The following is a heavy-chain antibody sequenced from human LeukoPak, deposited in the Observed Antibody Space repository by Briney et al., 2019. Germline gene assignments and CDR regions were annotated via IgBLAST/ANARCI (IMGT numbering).Heavy chain of an antibody. CDR1: GGSISSSSYY. CDR2: IYYSGST. V-gene: IGHV4-39*01. Sequence: SETLSLTCTVSGGSISSSSYYWGWIRQPPGKGLEWIGSIYYSGSTYYNPSLKSRVTISVDTSKNQFSLKLSSVTAADTAVYYCAKTYYDILTGTSEYFQHWGQGTLVTVSS. D-gene: IGHD3-9*01. CDR3: AKTYYDILTGTSEYFQH. J-gene: IGHJ1*01.